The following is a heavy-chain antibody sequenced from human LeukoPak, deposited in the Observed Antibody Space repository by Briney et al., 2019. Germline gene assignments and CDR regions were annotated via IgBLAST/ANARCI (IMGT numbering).Heavy chain of an antibody. J-gene: IGHJ4*02. V-gene: IGHV3-33*08. CDR3: ARWGEGVLFDY. Sequence: GGSLRLSCAASGFTFSSYSMHWVRQAPGKGLEWVAVIWHDGRNKDYVDSVKGRFTISRDNSKNTLYLQMNSLRVEDTAVYYCARWGEGVLFDYWGQGTLVTVSS. D-gene: IGHD3-16*01. CDR2: IWHDGRNK. CDR1: GFTFSSYS.